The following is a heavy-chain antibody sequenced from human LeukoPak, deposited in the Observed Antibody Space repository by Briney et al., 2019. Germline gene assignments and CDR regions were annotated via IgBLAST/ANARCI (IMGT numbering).Heavy chain of an antibody. D-gene: IGHD1-1*01. V-gene: IGHV3-9*01. CDR3: TKGSQSTGGRFDP. CDR1: GFTFGDYA. J-gene: IGHJ5*02. CDR2: ISWNGGVI. Sequence: GGSLRLSCAASGFTFGDYAMHWVRQAPGKGLEWVSGISWNGGVIGYAGSVKGRFTISRDNAKNSLYLQMDSLRADDTAFYYCTKGSQSTGGRFDPWGQGTLVIVSS.